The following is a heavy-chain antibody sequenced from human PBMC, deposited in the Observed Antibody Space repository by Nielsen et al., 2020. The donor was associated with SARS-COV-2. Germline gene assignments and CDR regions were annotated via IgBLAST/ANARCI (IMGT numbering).Heavy chain of an antibody. CDR1: GYTFPSYD. Sequence: SVPVSCKASGYTFPSYDINWVRQATGHGLEWTGWMNPNSGNTGYAQKFQGRGTMTRNTSLSTAYMELSSLGSEDTAVYYCARGRLPNWNYVEYWGQGTLVTVSS. J-gene: IGHJ4*02. V-gene: IGHV1-8*01. CDR2: MNPNSGNT. D-gene: IGHD1-1*01. CDR3: ARGRLPNWNYVEY.